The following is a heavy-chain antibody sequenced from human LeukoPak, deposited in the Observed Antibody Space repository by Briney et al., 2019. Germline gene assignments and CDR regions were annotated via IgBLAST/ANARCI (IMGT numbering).Heavy chain of an antibody. CDR2: IRSKAYGGTT. CDR3: TRPYGSGSYHWFDP. D-gene: IGHD3-10*01. J-gene: IGHJ5*02. CDR1: GFTFGDYA. Sequence: GGSLRLSCTATGFTFGDYATSWVRQAPGKGLEWVGFIRSKAYGGTTEYAASVKGRFTISRDDSKSIAYLQMNSLKTEDTAVYYCTRPYGSGSYHWFDPWGQGTLVTVSS. V-gene: IGHV3-49*04.